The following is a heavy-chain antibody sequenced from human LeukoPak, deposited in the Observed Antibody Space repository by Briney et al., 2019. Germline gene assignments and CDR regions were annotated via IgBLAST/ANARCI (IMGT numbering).Heavy chain of an antibody. CDR2: IYTSGSN. CDR3: ARGGVDWTFDY. CDR1: GGSISNYY. Sequence: SETLSLTCTVSGGSISNYYWSWIRQPAGKGLEWIGHIYTSGSNNYNPSLKSRVTMSVDTSKNQFSLNLSSVTAADTAVYYCARGGVDWTFDYWGQGTLVTVSS. V-gene: IGHV4-4*07. D-gene: IGHD3-9*01. J-gene: IGHJ4*02.